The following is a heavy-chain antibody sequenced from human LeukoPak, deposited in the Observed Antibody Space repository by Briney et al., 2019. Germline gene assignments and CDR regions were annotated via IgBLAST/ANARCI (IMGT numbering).Heavy chain of an antibody. CDR1: GGSISSYY. D-gene: IGHD6-19*01. CDR3: ARVAVAGTLYYYYGMDV. Sequence: NPSETLSLTCTVSGGSISSYYWSWIRQSPGKGLEWIGYIYYSGSTNYNHSLKSRVTISVDTSKNQFSLQLSSVTAADTAVYYCARVAVAGTLYYYYGMDVWGQGTTVTVSS. V-gene: IGHV4-59*01. CDR2: IYYSGST. J-gene: IGHJ6*02.